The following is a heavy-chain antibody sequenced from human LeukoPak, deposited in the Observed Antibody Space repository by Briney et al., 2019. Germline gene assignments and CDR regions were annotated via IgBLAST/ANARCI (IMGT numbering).Heavy chain of an antibody. D-gene: IGHD4-23*01. CDR3: ARGHYGGNRYFDI. J-gene: IGHJ4*02. V-gene: IGHV1-8*01. Sequence: ASVKVSCKASGYTFRSYEINWVRQAPGQGLEWVGWIHPNSGKTGYAQKFQGRVTMTRDTSTETVFMELSSLKFDDTAIFYCARGHYGGNRYFDIWGQGTLVTVSS. CDR2: IHPNSGKT. CDR1: GYTFRSYE.